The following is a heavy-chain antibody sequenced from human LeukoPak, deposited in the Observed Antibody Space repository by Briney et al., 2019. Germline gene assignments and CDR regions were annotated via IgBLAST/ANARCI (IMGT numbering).Heavy chain of an antibody. CDR2: MNPNSGNT. D-gene: IGHD3-16*02. CDR1: GYTFTSYD. J-gene: IGHJ5*02. Sequence: GASVKVSCKASGYTFTSYDINWVRQATGQGLEWMRWMNPNSGNTGYAQKFQGRVTMTRNTSISTAYMELSSLRSEDTAVYYCARENDYVWGSYRYGPTGWFDPWGQGTLVTVSS. V-gene: IGHV1-8*01. CDR3: ARENDYVWGSYRYGPTGWFDP.